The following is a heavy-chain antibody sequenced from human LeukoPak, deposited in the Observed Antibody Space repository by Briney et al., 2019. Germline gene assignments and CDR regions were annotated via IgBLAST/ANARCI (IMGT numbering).Heavy chain of an antibody. CDR2: INGDGRTA. J-gene: IGHJ4*02. D-gene: IGHD2/OR15-2a*01. Sequence: SGGSLRLSCSASGFIFSTYTMYWVRQAPGKGLENLSVINGDGRTAYYADSVKGRFTISRDNAKNSLYLQMNSLRAEDTAVYYCAKGGATVLTGLDYWGQGILVTVSS. V-gene: IGHV3-64*04. CDR3: AKGGATVLTGLDY. CDR1: GFIFSTYT.